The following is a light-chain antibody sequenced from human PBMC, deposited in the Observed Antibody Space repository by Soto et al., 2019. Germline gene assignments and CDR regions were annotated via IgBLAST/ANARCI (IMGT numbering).Light chain of an antibody. CDR3: CSHPFTSTHVV. CDR2: DVY. Sequence: QSALTQPASVSGSPGQSITISCTGTSSDVGDYDFVSWYQQYPGKAPKLIIYDVYNRPSGVSLRFSGSKSGNTASLTIFGLQAEDEADYYCCSHPFTSTHVVFGAGTKVTVL. CDR1: SSDVGDYDF. J-gene: IGLJ2*01. V-gene: IGLV2-14*01.